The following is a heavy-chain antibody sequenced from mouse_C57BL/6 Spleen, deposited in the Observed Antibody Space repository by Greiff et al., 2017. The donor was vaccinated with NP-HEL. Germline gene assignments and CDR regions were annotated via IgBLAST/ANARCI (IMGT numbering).Heavy chain of an antibody. Sequence: QVQLQQPGAELVMPGASVKLSCKASGYTFTSYWMHWVKQRPGQGLEWIGEIDPSDSYTNYNQKFKGKSTLTVDKSSSTAYLQLSSLTSEDSAVYSCAAIPTVGFDYWGQGTTLTVSS. CDR3: AAIPTVGFDY. CDR1: GYTFTSYW. J-gene: IGHJ2*01. CDR2: IDPSDSYT. D-gene: IGHD1-1*01. V-gene: IGHV1-69*01.